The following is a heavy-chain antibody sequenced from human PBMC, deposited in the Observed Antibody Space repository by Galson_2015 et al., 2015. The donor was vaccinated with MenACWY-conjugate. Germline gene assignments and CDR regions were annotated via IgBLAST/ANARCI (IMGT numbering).Heavy chain of an antibody. CDR3: ARSGVEMATIIVSVAFDY. D-gene: IGHD5-24*01. V-gene: IGHV4-34*01. J-gene: IGHJ4*02. Sequence: SETLSLTCAVYGGSFSGYYWSWIRQPPGKGLEWIGEINHSGSTNYNPSLKSRVTISVDTSKNQFSLKLSSVTAADTAVYYCARSGVEMATIIVSVAFDYWGQGTLVTVSS. CDR1: GGSFSGYY. CDR2: INHSGST.